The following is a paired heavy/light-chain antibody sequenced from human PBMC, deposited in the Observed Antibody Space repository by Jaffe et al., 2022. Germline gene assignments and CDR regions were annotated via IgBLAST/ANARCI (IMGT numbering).Heavy chain of an antibody. CDR3: ARDVIPSPEVVIAGPDANWFDP. CDR1: GFTFNTYT. Sequence: EVQLVESGGGLVKPGGSLRLSCAASGFTFNTYTMHWVRQAPGKGLEWVSSISSGASYAHIAGSVQGRFTISRDNAKNSVFLQMNSLRAEDTAVYYCARDVIPSPEVVIAGPDANWFDPWGQGTLVTVSS. J-gene: IGHJ5*02. CDR2: ISSGASYA. V-gene: IGHV3-21*02. D-gene: IGHD2-15*01.
Light chain of an antibody. CDR2: DAS. CDR3: QQRRNWPFT. Sequence: EIVLTQSPATLSLSPGEGAILSCRASQNVDRYLAWYRQKPGQAPGLVIYDASNRATGIPARFSGSGSGTDFTLTISSLEPEDFAVYYCQQRRNWPFTFGGGTKVEI. CDR1: QNVDRY. J-gene: IGKJ4*01. V-gene: IGKV3-11*01.